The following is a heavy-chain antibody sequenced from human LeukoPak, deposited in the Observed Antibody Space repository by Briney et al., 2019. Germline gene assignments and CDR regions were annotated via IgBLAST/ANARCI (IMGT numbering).Heavy chain of an antibody. J-gene: IGHJ5*02. Sequence: GGSLRLSCSASGFTFGDYAMSWVRQAPGRGLEWVGLIRSINYGGTIEYAASVKGRFTISRDDSRRIAYLQMNSLKTEDTAVYYCTRGGHSGLSQSWGQGTLVTVSS. V-gene: IGHV3-49*04. CDR1: GFTFGDYA. D-gene: IGHD2/OR15-2a*01. CDR3: TRGGHSGLSQS. CDR2: IRSINYGGTI.